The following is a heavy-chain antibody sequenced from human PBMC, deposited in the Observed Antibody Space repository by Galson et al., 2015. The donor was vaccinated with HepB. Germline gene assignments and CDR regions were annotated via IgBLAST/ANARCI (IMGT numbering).Heavy chain of an antibody. CDR3: ARNSSTGFDF. CDR2: ILPMFITP. Sequence: SVKVSCKASGGTFSTAAISWVRQAPGQGLEWMGGILPMFITPYYAWEFQGRVTITADESTRTVYLELSSLRSEDTAYYYCARNSSTGFDFWGRGTLVTVSS. CDR1: GGTFSTAA. D-gene: IGHD3-9*01. J-gene: IGHJ4*02. V-gene: IGHV1-69*13.